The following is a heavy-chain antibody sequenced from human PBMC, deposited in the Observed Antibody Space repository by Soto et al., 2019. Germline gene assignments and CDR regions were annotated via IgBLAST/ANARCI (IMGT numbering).Heavy chain of an antibody. CDR1: GFTFDDYA. CDR3: AKAVVAATRTSYMDV. J-gene: IGHJ6*03. D-gene: IGHD2-15*01. V-gene: IGHV3-9*01. CDR2: ISWNSGSI. Sequence: ESGGGLVQPGRSLRLSCAASGFTFDDYAMHWVRQAPGKGLEWVSGISWNSGSIGYADSVKGRFTISRDNAKNSLYLQMNSLRAEDTALYYCAKAVVAATRTSYMDVWGKGTTVTVSS.